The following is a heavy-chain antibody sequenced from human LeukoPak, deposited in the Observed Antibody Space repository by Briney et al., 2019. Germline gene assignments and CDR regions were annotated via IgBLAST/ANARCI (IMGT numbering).Heavy chain of an antibody. J-gene: IGHJ5*02. CDR1: GGSLSTSNW. V-gene: IGHV4-4*03. CDR2: IYHIGST. Sequence: PPETLSLTCAVSGGSLSTSNWWSWVRQPPGKGREWIGVIYHIGSTNYNPTLKRRVTISVDKSQNQFCMKLSSVSAADTAAYYCAREALMSIAAAGRGWFDPWGQGTLVTVSS. CDR3: AREALMSIAAAGRGWFDP. D-gene: IGHD6-13*01.